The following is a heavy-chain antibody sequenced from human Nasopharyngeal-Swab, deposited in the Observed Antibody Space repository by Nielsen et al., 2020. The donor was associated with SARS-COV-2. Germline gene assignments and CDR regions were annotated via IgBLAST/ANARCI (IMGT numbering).Heavy chain of an antibody. Sequence: GESLKISCAASGFTFSSYAMSWVRQAPGKGLEWVSAISGSGGSTYYADSVKGRFTISRDNSKNTLYLQMNSLRAEDTAVYYCAKDSDFWSGYFDYWGRGTLVTVSS. CDR2: ISGSGGST. V-gene: IGHV3-23*01. CDR3: AKDSDFWSGYFDY. D-gene: IGHD3-3*01. J-gene: IGHJ4*02. CDR1: GFTFSSYA.